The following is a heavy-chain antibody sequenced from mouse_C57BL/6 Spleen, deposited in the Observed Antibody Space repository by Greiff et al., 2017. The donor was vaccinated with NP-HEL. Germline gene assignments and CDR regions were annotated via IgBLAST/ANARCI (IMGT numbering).Heavy chain of an antibody. Sequence: QVQLQQPGAELVKPGASVKMSCKASGYTFTSYWITWVKQRPGQGLEWIGEIYPGSGSTNYNEKFKSKATPTVYTSSRTAYMQLSSLTSEDSAVYYCARDGSSHYYAMDYWGQGTSVTVSS. CDR2: IYPGSGST. D-gene: IGHD1-1*01. CDR3: ARDGSSHYYAMDY. J-gene: IGHJ4*01. V-gene: IGHV1-55*01. CDR1: GYTFTSYW.